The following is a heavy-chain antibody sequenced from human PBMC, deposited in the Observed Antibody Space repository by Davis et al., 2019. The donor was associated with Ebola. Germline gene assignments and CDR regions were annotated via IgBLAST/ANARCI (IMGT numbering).Heavy chain of an antibody. CDR2: IYYSGST. J-gene: IGHJ4*02. D-gene: IGHD3-22*01. CDR1: GGSISSYY. V-gene: IGHV4-59*12. CDR3: ARDSGDSSGYYAPFDY. Sequence: MPSETLSLTCTVSGGSISSYYWSWIRQPPGKGLEWIGYIYYSGSTNYNPSLKSRVTISVDKSKNQFSLKLSSVTAADTAVYYCARDSGDSSGYYAPFDYWGQGTLVTVYS.